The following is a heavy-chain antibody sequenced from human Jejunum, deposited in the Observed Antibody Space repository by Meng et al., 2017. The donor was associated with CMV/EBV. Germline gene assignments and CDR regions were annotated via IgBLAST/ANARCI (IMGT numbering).Heavy chain of an antibody. CDR2: INGGNGKT. V-gene: IGHV1-3*01. D-gene: IGHD2-2*01. J-gene: IGHJ4*02. CDR1: GYTFTSYA. Sequence: QVRRVQCGAEVKKPGASVKVSCKAAGYTFTSYAIHWVRQAPGQRLEWMGWINGGNGKTKYSQKFQGRVTITRDTSASTAYMELSSLRSEDTAVYYCARDVVVPAALTVRVDYWGQGTLVTVSS. CDR3: ARDVVVPAALTVRVDY.